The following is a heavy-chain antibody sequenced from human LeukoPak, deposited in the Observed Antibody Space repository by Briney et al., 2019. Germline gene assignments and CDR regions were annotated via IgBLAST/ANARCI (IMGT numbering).Heavy chain of an antibody. Sequence: PSETLSLTCTVSGGSVSSGSYYWSWIRQPPGKGLEWIGYIYYSGSTNYNPSLKSRVTISVDTSKNQFSLKLSSVTAADTAVYYCASCLNSWQHVFDYWGRGTLVTVSS. V-gene: IGHV4-61*01. D-gene: IGHD6-13*01. J-gene: IGHJ4*02. CDR2: IYYSGST. CDR3: ASCLNSWQHVFDY. CDR1: GGSVSSGSYY.